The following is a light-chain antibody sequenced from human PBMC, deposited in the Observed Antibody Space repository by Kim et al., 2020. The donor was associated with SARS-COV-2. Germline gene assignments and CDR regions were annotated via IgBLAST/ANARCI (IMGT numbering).Light chain of an antibody. CDR3: SSYTRSSTLL. V-gene: IGLV2-14*03. CDR1: SSDVGDYNS. Sequence: GQSLAISCTGASSDVGDYNSVSWYQQHQGKVPNLMFYGVSERPSGVSNRFSGSKSGNTASLTISGLQTEDEADYYCSSYTRSSTLLFGGGTQLTVL. J-gene: IGLJ2*01. CDR2: GVS.